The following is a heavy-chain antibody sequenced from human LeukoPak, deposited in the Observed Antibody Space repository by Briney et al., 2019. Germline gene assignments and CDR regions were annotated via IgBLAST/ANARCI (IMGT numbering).Heavy chain of an antibody. CDR2: VKQDSSQK. V-gene: IGHV3-7*01. Sequence: GGSLRLSCAASGFTFSNYWMTWVRQAPGKGLEWVANVKQDSSQKYYVDSVKGRFTISRDNAKTSLYLQLNSLRAEDTAMYYCVRDTGVSESYPDYWGQGTLVTVSS. CDR1: GFTFSNYW. CDR3: VRDTGVSESYPDY. J-gene: IGHJ4*02. D-gene: IGHD1-1*01.